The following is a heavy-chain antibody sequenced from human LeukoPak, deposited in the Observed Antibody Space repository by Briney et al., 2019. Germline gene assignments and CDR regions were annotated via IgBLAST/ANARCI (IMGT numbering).Heavy chain of an antibody. CDR3: ARIEALGELGIEAFDI. J-gene: IGHJ3*02. Sequence: SETLSLTCTVSGGSIINNYWTWIRQPAGKGLEWIGRIYESGSTMYNPSLESRITMSVETSKNEFSLKMSAVTAADTGVYYCARIEALGELGIEAFDIWGPGTMVTVSS. D-gene: IGHD3-16*01. V-gene: IGHV4-4*07. CDR1: GGSIINNY. CDR2: IYESGST.